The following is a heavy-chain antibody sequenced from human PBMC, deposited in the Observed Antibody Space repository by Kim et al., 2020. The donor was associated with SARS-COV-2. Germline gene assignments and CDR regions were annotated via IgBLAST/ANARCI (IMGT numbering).Heavy chain of an antibody. J-gene: IGHJ4*02. Sequence: GGSLRLSCAASGFTFSSYAMHWVRQAPGKGLEWVAVISYDGSNKYYADSVKGRFTISRDNSKNTLYLQMNSLRAEDTAVYYCASPRTTVTTTIDYWGQGT. D-gene: IGHD4-17*01. V-gene: IGHV3-30*04. CDR1: GFTFSSYA. CDR2: ISYDGSNK. CDR3: ASPRTTVTTTIDY.